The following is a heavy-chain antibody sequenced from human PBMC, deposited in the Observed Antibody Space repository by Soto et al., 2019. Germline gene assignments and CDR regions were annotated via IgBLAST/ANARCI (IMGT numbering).Heavy chain of an antibody. V-gene: IGHV1-18*04. CDR3: AREIRDDGGGYYFDY. D-gene: IGHD3-16*01. CDR2: ISAYNGNT. CDR1: GYTFTSYG. Sequence: QVQLVQSGAEVKKPGASVKVSCKASGYTFTSYGISWVRQAPGQGLEWMGWISAYNGNTNYAQKVQGRVTMTKDTSTSTACMELRSLSSDDTAVYYCAREIRDDGGGYYFDYWGQGTLVTVSS. J-gene: IGHJ4*02.